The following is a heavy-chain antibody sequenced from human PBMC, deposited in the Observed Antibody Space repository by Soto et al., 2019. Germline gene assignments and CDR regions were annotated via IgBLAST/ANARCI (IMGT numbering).Heavy chain of an antibody. CDR1: GGTIRSPDW. J-gene: IGHJ5*02. CDR3: ARGRGRYSRCWVWVGP. D-gene: IGHD6-13*01. CDR2: IFQSGST. V-gene: IGHV4-4*02. Sequence: QVQLQESGPGLVEPSGTLSLTCGVSGGTIRSPDWWTWVRQPPGKGLEWIGEIFQSGSTNYTPSLERRVTISGDQAKNQFSPTLTSVTAADTAVYFCARGRGRYSRCWVWVGPLGQGILVTLPS.